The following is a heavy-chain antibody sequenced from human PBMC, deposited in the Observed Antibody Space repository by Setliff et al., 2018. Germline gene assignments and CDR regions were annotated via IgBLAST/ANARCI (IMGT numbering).Heavy chain of an antibody. V-gene: IGHV3-48*01. D-gene: IGHD6-19*01. CDR3: ATPAFHTTGWFGYHGMDV. CDR2: ISSGGTAK. J-gene: IGHJ6*02. Sequence: PGGSLRLSCAASDFTFSSYGMHWVRQAPGKGLEWISYISSGGTAKFYADSVQGRFTISRDDSKNTLYLQMNSLKPEDTAVYYCATPAFHTTGWFGYHGMDVWGQGTTVTVS. CDR1: DFTFSSYG.